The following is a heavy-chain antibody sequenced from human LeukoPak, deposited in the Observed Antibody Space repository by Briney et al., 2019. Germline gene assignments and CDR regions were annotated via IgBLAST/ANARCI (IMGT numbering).Heavy chain of an antibody. J-gene: IGHJ4*02. V-gene: IGHV3-66*01. D-gene: IGHD3-10*01. Sequence: GGSLRLSCAASGFTVSSSIKIWVRQAPGKGLEWVSVIYTGGTTYYADSVKGRFTISRDKSENTLYLQMNRLRAEDTAVYYCARVGVGFGDLPFYSWGQGTLVTVSS. CDR2: IYTGGTT. CDR1: GFTVSSSI. CDR3: ARVGVGFGDLPFYS.